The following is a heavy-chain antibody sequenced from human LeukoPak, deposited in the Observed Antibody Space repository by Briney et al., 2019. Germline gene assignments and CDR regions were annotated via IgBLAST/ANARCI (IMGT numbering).Heavy chain of an antibody. V-gene: IGHV4-38-2*02. Sequence: SETLSLTCTVSGYSISSGYYWGWIRQPPGKGLEWIGEIYHSGSTNYNPSLKSRVTISVDKSKNQFSLKLSSVTATDTAVYYCASTTVTQAYWGQGTLVTVSS. D-gene: IGHD4-17*01. CDR2: IYHSGST. J-gene: IGHJ4*02. CDR1: GYSISSGYY. CDR3: ASTTVTQAY.